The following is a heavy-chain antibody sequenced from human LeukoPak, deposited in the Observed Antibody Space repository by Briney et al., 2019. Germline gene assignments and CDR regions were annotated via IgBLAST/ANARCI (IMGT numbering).Heavy chain of an antibody. CDR3: ARETGWVFDA. CDR1: GYPFSDRY. V-gene: IGHV3-11*04. D-gene: IGHD7-27*01. Sequence: GGSLRLSCAAAGYPFSDRYMSWLRQAPGKGMEWVAYISPNGDIIHYADSVRGRFTISRDNAKNSLYLQVNSLRAEDTAIYYCARETGWVFDAWGQGTLVTVAS. J-gene: IGHJ4*02. CDR2: ISPNGDII.